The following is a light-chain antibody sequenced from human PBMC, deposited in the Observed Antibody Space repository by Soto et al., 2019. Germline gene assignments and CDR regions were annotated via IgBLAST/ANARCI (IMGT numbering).Light chain of an antibody. CDR2: GAV. V-gene: IGKV3-15*01. CDR3: QQYKNWLSWT. CDR1: QSISSK. Sequence: EVVMTQSPAVLSVSPGETATLSCRASQSISSKLAWYQQKPGQAPRLLIYGAVTRATGIPARFSGSGSTTDFTLTISSRHSEDCAVYYCQQYKNWLSWTFGQGTKVEIK. J-gene: IGKJ1*01.